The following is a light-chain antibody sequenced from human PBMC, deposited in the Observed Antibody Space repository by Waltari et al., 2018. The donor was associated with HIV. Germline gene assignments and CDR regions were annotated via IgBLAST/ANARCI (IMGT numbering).Light chain of an antibody. CDR2: CSS. J-gene: IGKJ2*01. V-gene: IGKV1-39*01. CDR3: QQRLLSPYK. Sequence: IMIPPSPSSLTASVRDRFPIICRSSRTISTFLNWYQLTPGTAPKVLISCSSKLESGVPGRFSGGGAGYFFTLIISDMRFEDFVIYGCQQRLLSPYKFGRGTKLEL. CDR1: RTISTF.